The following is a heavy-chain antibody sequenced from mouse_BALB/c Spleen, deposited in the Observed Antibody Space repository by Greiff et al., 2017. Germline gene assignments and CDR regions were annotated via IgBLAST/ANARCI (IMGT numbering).Heavy chain of an antibody. CDR3: AGVSVYGGEGLDY. J-gene: IGHJ3*01. CDR2: ISYSGST. D-gene: IGHD1-1*01. CDR1: GDSITSGY. V-gene: IGHV3-8*02. Sequence: VQLQQSGPSLVKPSQTLSLTCSVTGDSITSGYWNWIRKFPGNKLEYMGYISYSGSTYYNPSLKSRISITRDTSKNQYYLQLNSMTTEDTATYFCAGVSVYGGEGLDYWGQGTLVTVSA.